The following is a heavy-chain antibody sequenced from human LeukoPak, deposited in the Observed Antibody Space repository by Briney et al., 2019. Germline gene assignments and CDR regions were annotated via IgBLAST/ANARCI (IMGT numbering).Heavy chain of an antibody. CDR2: IYHSGST. J-gene: IGHJ6*04. CDR1: GYSISSGYY. D-gene: IGHD3-10*01. CDR3: ARDDMVRGIKYYYYGMDV. V-gene: IGHV4-38-2*02. Sequence: SETLSLTCAVSGYSISSGYYRGWIRQPPGKGLEWIGNIYHSGSTYYNPSLKSRVTISVDTSKNQFSLKLSSATAADTAVYYCARDDMVRGIKYYYYGMDVWGKGTTVTVSS.